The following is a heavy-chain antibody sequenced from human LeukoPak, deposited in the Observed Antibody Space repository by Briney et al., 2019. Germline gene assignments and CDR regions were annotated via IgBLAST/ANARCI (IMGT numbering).Heavy chain of an antibody. D-gene: IGHD3-16*01. CDR1: GYTFTSSD. Sequence: ASVKVSCKASGYTFTSSDINWVRQATGQGLEGMGWMNNTSGNTAHAKNFQCRVTMTRNASIGTGYMELRILSSEDTVVYYCAILLSLVLLLVDYWGQGTVVGVS. CDR3: AILLSLVLLLVDY. CDR2: MNNTSGNT. J-gene: IGHJ4*02. V-gene: IGHV1-8*01.